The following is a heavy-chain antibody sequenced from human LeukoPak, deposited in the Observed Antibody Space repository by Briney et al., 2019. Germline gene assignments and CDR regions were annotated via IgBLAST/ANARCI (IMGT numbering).Heavy chain of an antibody. J-gene: IGHJ6*04. V-gene: IGHV3-21*01. CDR2: ITTSSSYI. D-gene: IGHD6-19*01. CDR3: ARGLGGWYAGCDV. Sequence: GGSLRLSCAASGFTFSSYSMNWVRQAPGKGLEWVSSITTSSSYIYYADSVKGRFTVSRYNAKNSLYLQMNSLRAEDTAVYYCARGLGGWYAGCDVWGKGTTVTVSS. CDR1: GFTFSSYS.